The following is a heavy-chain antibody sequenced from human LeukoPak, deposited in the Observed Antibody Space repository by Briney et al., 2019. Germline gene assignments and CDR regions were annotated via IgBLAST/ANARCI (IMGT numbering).Heavy chain of an antibody. Sequence: HPGGSLRLSCAASGFTFSSYGMHWVRQAPGKGLEWVAVIWYDGSNKYYADSVKGRFTISRDNSKNTLYLQMNSLRAEDTAVYYCARDNDFWSGPTLYYYYGMDVWGQGTTVTVSS. CDR3: ARDNDFWSGPTLYYYYGMDV. D-gene: IGHD3-3*01. J-gene: IGHJ6*02. V-gene: IGHV3-33*01. CDR2: IWYDGSNK. CDR1: GFTFSSYG.